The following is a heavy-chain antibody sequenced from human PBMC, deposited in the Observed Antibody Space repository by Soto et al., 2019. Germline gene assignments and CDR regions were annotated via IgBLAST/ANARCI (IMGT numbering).Heavy chain of an antibody. Sequence: EVQLVESGGGPVKPGGSLRLSCAASGFSFSSYSMNWVRQAPGKGLEWVSSISSSTSYINYADSVKGRFTISRDNAKKSLYLQMNSLRAEDTAVYYCARGYTGYCSGGTCYWFDPWGQGTLVTVSS. D-gene: IGHD2-15*01. CDR2: ISSSTSYI. CDR3: ARGYTGYCSGGTCYWFDP. V-gene: IGHV3-21*01. CDR1: GFSFSSYS. J-gene: IGHJ5*02.